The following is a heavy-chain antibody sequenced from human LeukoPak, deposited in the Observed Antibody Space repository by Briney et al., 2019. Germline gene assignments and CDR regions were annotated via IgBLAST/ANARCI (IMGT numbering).Heavy chain of an antibody. J-gene: IGHJ4*02. Sequence: GASVKVSCKASGYTFTGYYMHGVRQAPGQGLEWMGWINPNSGDTNYPQRFQGRVTLTRDTSTNTAYMALSGLISDDTAVYYCARVHRKYDSSGSLSSDWGQGTLVTVSS. V-gene: IGHV1-2*02. CDR3: ARVHRKYDSSGSLSSD. D-gene: IGHD3-22*01. CDR1: GYTFTGYY. CDR2: INPNSGDT.